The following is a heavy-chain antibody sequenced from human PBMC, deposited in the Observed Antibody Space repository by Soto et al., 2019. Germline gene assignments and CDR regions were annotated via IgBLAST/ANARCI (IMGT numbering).Heavy chain of an antibody. CDR2: INPSGGST. CDR3: ARGPYQLLGEFDY. D-gene: IGHD2-2*01. V-gene: IGHV1-46*03. J-gene: IGHJ4*02. Sequence: GAPGKVSCKASGCTFTRYYMHWVRQAPGQGLEWMGIINPSGGSTSYAQKFQGRVTMTRDTSTSTVYMELSSLRSEDTAVYYCARGPYQLLGEFDYWGQGTLVTVSS. CDR1: GCTFTRYY.